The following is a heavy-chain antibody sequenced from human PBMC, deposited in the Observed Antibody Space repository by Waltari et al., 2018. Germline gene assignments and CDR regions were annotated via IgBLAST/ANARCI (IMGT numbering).Heavy chain of an antibody. CDR1: GFTVSSNY. CDR3: ARDVGGITMIVVVTHFDY. V-gene: IGHV3-30-3*01. D-gene: IGHD3-22*01. J-gene: IGHJ4*02. CDR2: ISYDGSNK. Sequence: VQLVESGGGLVQPGGSLRLSCAASGFTVSSNYMSWVRQAPGKGLEWVAVISYDGSNKYYADSVKGRFTISRDNSKNTLYLQMNSLRAEDTAVYYCARDVGGITMIVVVTHFDYWGQGTLVTVSS.